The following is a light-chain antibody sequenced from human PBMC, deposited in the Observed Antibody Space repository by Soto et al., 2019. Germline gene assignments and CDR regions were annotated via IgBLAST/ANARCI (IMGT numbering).Light chain of an antibody. CDR2: GAS. CDR1: QSVSSN. Sequence: EIVMTQSPATLSVSPGERATLSCRASQSVSSNLAWYQQNPGQAPRLLIYGASTRATGIPARFSGSGSGTEFTLTISSLQSEDFAVYYCQQYNNGLYTFGQGTKLEIK. CDR3: QQYNNGLYT. J-gene: IGKJ2*01. V-gene: IGKV3-15*01.